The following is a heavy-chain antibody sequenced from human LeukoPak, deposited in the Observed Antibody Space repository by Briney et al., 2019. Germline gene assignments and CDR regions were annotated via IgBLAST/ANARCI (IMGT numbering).Heavy chain of an antibody. J-gene: IGHJ4*02. D-gene: IGHD2-2*01. CDR1: GGSISSYY. V-gene: IGHV4-59*04. Sequence: SETLSLTCTVSGGSISSYYWSWIRQPPGKGLEWIGSIYHSGSTYYNPSLKSRVTISVDTSKNQFSLKLSSVTAADTAVYYCARHMIVVVPAAILNLDYWGQGTLVTVSS. CDR2: IYHSGST. CDR3: ARHMIVVVPAAILNLDY.